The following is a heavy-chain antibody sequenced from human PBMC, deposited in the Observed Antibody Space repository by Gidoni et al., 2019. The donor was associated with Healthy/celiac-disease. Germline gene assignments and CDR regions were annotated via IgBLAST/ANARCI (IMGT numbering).Heavy chain of an antibody. Sequence: EVQLLESGGGLVQPGGSLRLSCAASGFTFSSYAMSWVRQAPGKGLEWVSAISGSGGSTHYADSVKGRFTISRDNSKNTLYLQMNSLRAEDTAVYYCAKVVSLGGYSSGWDPFDYWGQGTLVTVSS. CDR3: AKVVSLGGYSSGWDPFDY. J-gene: IGHJ4*02. CDR2: ISGSGGST. D-gene: IGHD6-19*01. CDR1: GFTFSSYA. V-gene: IGHV3-23*01.